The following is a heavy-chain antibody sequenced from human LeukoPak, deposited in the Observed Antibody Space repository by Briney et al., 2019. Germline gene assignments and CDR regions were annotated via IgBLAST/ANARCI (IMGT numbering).Heavy chain of an antibody. CDR3: STDGNY. J-gene: IGHJ4*02. V-gene: IGHV3-15*01. D-gene: IGHD1-14*01. CDR2: IKETTYGGTT. CDR1: GFTFTTAW. Sequence: GGSLRLSCLGSGFTFTTAWMSWFRQAPGKGLEWVGRIKETTYGGTTYYAAPVRGRFTISRDDSKNTLYLQMDNLRVEDTGVYFCSTDGNYWGQGTLVVVS.